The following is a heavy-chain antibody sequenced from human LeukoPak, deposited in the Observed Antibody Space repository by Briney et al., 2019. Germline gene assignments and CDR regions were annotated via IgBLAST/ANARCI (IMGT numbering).Heavy chain of an antibody. D-gene: IGHD2-15*01. CDR3: ARGPVVVVVAAPGYYYYYGMDV. Sequence: PSETLSLTCSVSGGSITNYYWSWIRQPPGKGLEWIGEINHSGSTNYNPSLKSRVTISVDTSKNQFSLKPSSVTAADTAVYYCARGPVVVVVAAPGYYYYYGMDVWGQGTTVTVSS. CDR2: INHSGST. J-gene: IGHJ6*02. CDR1: GGSITNYY. V-gene: IGHV4-34*01.